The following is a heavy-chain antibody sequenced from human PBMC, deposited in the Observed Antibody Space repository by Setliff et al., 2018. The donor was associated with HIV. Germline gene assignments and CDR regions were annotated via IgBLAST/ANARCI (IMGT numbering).Heavy chain of an antibody. Sequence: SETLSLTCAVSGGTFSLHYYTWIRQSPLRGLEWIGEINHSGGTRYNPSLESRVTMSLDSSRKQFFLRLSSVTAADTAVYYCARVSSTYWYSIFRNYYYHMDVWGKGTTVTV. CDR2: INHSGGT. CDR3: ARVSSTYWYSIFRNYYYHMDV. J-gene: IGHJ6*03. D-gene: IGHD2-8*02. V-gene: IGHV4-34*01. CDR1: GGTFSLHY.